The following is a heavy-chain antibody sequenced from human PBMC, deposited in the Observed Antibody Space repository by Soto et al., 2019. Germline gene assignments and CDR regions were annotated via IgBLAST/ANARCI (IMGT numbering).Heavy chain of an antibody. Sequence: PGESLKISCKGSGYSFTSYWISWVRQMPGKGLEWMGRIDPSDSYTNYSPSFQGHVTISADKSISTAYLQWSSLKASDTAMYYCARQGADTAMVDESVDYYGMDVWGQGTTVTVSS. CDR2: IDPSDSYT. D-gene: IGHD5-18*01. J-gene: IGHJ6*02. CDR3: ARQGADTAMVDESVDYYGMDV. V-gene: IGHV5-10-1*01. CDR1: GYSFTSYW.